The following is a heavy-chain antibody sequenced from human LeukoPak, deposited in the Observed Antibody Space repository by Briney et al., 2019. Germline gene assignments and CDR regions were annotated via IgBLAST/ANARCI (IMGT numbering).Heavy chain of an antibody. D-gene: IGHD3-3*01. CDR2: INPNSGGT. V-gene: IGHV1-2*02. CDR3: ARDLVRDYDFWSGPNYGMDV. CDR1: GYTFTGYY. J-gene: IGHJ6*02. Sequence: ASVKVSCKASGYTFTGYYMHWVRQAPGQGLEWMGWINPNSGGTNYAQKFQGRVTMTRDTSISTAYMELSRLGSDDTAVYYCARDLVRDYDFWSGPNYGMDVWGQGTTVTVSS.